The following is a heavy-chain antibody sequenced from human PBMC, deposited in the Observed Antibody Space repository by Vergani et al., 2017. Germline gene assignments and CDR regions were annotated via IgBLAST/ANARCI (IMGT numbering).Heavy chain of an antibody. CDR3: NTDPRYCGDGSCYWLRDHHYYGMDV. CDR2: IKCTFDRGTT. V-gene: IGHV3-15*07. J-gene: IGHJ6*02. D-gene: IGHD2-21*01. Sequence: ELHLVESGGGIVKPGGSLRLSCVASGFSFRNAWMNWVRRTPGKGLECVGRIKCTFDRGTTDYAAAMKGRFTIARDDSKNTLFLQMNGLKTEDIGVYYCNTDPRYCGDGSCYWLRDHHYYGMDVWGQGTTVTVSS. CDR1: GFSFRNAW.